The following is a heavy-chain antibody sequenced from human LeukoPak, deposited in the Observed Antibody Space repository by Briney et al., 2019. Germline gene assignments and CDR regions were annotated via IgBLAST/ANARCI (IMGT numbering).Heavy chain of an antibody. CDR2: ISSSGSTI. J-gene: IGHJ6*02. Sequence: GGSLRLSCAASGFTFSSYEMNWGRQAPGKGLEWVSYISSSGSTIYYADSVKGRFTISRDNAKNSLYLQMNSLRAEDTAVYYCARDWGYSGYDRYYYYGMDVWGQGTTVTVSS. D-gene: IGHD5-12*01. CDR1: GFTFSSYE. CDR3: ARDWGYSGYDRYYYYGMDV. V-gene: IGHV3-48*03.